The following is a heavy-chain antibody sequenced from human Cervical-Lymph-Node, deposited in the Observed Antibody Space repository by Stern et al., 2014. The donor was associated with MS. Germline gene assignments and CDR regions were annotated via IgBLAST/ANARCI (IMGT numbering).Heavy chain of an antibody. V-gene: IGHV1-46*01. J-gene: IGHJ4*02. CDR2: INPSGGST. CDR3: ARDQYCSGGSCSLDY. Sequence: QVQLVESGAEVKKPGASVRVSCKASGYTFTSYYMHWVRQAPGQGLEWMGIINPSGGSTSYAQKFQGRVTMTRDTSTSTVYMELSSLRSEDTAVYYCARDQYCSGGSCSLDYWGQGTLVTVSS. CDR1: GYTFTSYY. D-gene: IGHD2-15*01.